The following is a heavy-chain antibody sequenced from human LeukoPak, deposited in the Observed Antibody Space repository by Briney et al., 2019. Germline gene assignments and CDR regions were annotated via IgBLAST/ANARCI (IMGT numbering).Heavy chain of an antibody. CDR2: IYSGGST. CDR1: GFTFSSYG. J-gene: IGHJ4*02. CDR3: ARAEQQLVFFDY. Sequence: GRSLRLSCAASGFTFSSYGMHWVRQAPGKGLEWVSVIYSGGSTYYADSVKGRFTISRDNSKNTLYLQMNSLRAEDTAVYYCARAEQQLVFFDYWGQGTPVTVSS. V-gene: IGHV3-53*01. D-gene: IGHD6-13*01.